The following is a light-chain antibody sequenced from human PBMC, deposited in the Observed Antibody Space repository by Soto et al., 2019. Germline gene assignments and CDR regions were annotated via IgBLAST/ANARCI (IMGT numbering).Light chain of an antibody. J-gene: IGLJ2*01. CDR3: CSYAGSYTFDVV. Sequence: QSVLTQPRSVSGSPGQSVTISCTGTSSDVVGYNYVSWYQQHPGKAPKLMIYDVSKRLSGVPDRFSGSKSGNTASLTISGLQAEDEADYYCCSYAGSYTFDVVFGGGTKVTVL. CDR2: DVS. CDR1: SSDVVGYNY. V-gene: IGLV2-11*01.